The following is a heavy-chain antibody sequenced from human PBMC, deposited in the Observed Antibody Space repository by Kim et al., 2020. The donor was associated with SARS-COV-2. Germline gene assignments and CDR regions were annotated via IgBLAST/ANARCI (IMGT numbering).Heavy chain of an antibody. CDR1: GFNFNNYA. CDR3: AKGGRGYCSGTTCYTSEFDP. D-gene: IGHD2-2*02. CDR2: ISGTGGTT. J-gene: IGHJ5*02. Sequence: GGSLRLSCAASGFNFNNYAMSWVRQAPGKGLEWVSTISGTGGTTHYADSVKGRFTISRENSEDTLYLQMNTLRVDDTAVYYCAKGGRGYCSGTTCYTSEFDPWGQGTLVTVSP. V-gene: IGHV3-23*01.